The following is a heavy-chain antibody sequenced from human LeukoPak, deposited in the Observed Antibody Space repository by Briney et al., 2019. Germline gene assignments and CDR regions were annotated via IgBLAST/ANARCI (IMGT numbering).Heavy chain of an antibody. Sequence: ASVKVPCKASGYTFTSYGISWVRQAPGQGLEWMGWISAYNGNTNYAQKLQGRVTMTTDTSTSTAYMELRSLRSDDTAVYYCARAYCSSTSCYHLDYWGQGTLVTVSS. V-gene: IGHV1-18*04. CDR2: ISAYNGNT. J-gene: IGHJ4*02. CDR1: GYTFTSYG. D-gene: IGHD2-2*01. CDR3: ARAYCSSTSCYHLDY.